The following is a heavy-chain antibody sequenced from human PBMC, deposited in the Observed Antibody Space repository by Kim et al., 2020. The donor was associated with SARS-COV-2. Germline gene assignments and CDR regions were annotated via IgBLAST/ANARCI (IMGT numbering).Heavy chain of an antibody. V-gene: IGHV3-30*02. D-gene: IGHD2-2*02. J-gene: IGHJ4*02. Sequence: DSVKGRFTISRDNSKNTLYLQMNSLRAEDTAVYYCAKDSPYQPLLYAFDYWGQGTLVTVSS. CDR3: AKDSPYQPLLYAFDY.